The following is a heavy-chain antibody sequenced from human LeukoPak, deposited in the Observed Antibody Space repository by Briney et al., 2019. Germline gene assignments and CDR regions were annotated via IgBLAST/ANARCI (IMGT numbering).Heavy chain of an antibody. J-gene: IGHJ5*02. V-gene: IGHV3-23*01. CDR3: ARLREFPSGGWSRTGFDP. CDR2: ISGSGGST. Sequence: GGSLRLSCAASGFTFSSYAMSWVGQAPGKGLEWVSAISGSGGSTYYADSVKGRFTISRDNAKNSLYLQMNSLRAEDTAVYYCARLREFPSGGWSRTGFDPWGQGTLVTVSS. D-gene: IGHD3-10*01. CDR1: GFTFSSYA.